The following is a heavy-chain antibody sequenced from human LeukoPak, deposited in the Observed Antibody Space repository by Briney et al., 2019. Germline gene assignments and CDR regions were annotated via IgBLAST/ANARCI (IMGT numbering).Heavy chain of an antibody. V-gene: IGHV1-2*06. CDR1: GYTFTGYY. Sequence: ASVKVSCKASGYTFTGYYMHWVRQAPGQGLEWMGRINPNSGGTNYAQKFQGRVTMTRDTSISTAYMELSRLRSDDTAVYYCARDQLGAVAAYNWFDPWGQGTLVTVSS. CDR3: ARDQLGAVAAYNWFDP. J-gene: IGHJ5*02. D-gene: IGHD6-19*01. CDR2: INPNSGGT.